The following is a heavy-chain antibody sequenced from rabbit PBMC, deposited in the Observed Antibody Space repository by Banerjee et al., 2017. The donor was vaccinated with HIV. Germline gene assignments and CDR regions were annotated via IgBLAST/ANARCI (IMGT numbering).Heavy chain of an antibody. J-gene: IGHJ4*01. CDR3: ARDLAAVTGWNFGL. Sequence: QEHLVESGGGLVQPGGSLKVSCKASGFDFSNYGVSWVRQAPGKGLEWIGCINTSSGNTVYASWAKGRFTISKTSSTTVTLQMTSLTAADTATYFCARDLAAVTGWNFGLWGQGTLVTV. D-gene: IGHD7-1*01. V-gene: IGHV1S45*01. CDR2: INTSSGNT. CDR1: GFDFSNYG.